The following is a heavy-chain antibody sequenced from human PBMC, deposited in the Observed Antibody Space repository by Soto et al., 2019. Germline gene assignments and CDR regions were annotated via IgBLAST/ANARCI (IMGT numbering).Heavy chain of an antibody. D-gene: IGHD2-21*01. CDR3: AREVRMNCFNYMDY. J-gene: IGHJ4*01. CDR2: IIEDAITT. V-gene: IGHV3-74*03. CDR1: GFTFRDYG. Sequence: PGGSLRPSCAVSGFTFRDYGMHWVRQGPGKGLGWVSRIIEDAITTTYAHSVKGRFTTSRTNAKTMLYLQLNTRTPEDTAFYYFAREVRMNCFNYMDYWGQGTLVTVSS.